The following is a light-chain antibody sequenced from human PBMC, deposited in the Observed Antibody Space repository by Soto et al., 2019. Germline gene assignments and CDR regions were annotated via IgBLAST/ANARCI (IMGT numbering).Light chain of an antibody. Sequence: EIVLTQSPGTLSLSPGQRATLSCRASQSVGSSYLAWYQQKPGQAPRLLIYDASNRATGIPARFSGSGSGTDFTLTISSLEPEDFAVYYCQQRSNWPPNLTFGGGTRVDIK. J-gene: IGKJ4*01. V-gene: IGKV3-11*01. CDR2: DAS. CDR3: QQRSNWPPNLT. CDR1: QSVGSSY.